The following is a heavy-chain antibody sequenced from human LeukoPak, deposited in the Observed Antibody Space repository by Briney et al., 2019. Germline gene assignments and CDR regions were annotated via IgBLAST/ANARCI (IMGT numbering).Heavy chain of an antibody. D-gene: IGHD3-22*01. V-gene: IGHV4-31*03. CDR1: GGSISSGGYY. CDR3: ARGLGYYSQHGAFFDY. CDR2: IYYSGST. Sequence: SQTLSLTCTVSGGSISSGGYYWSWIRQHPGKGLEWIGYIYYSGSTYYNPSLKSRVTISVDTSKNQFSLKLSSVTAADTAVYYCARGLGYYSQHGAFFDYWGQGTLVTVSS. J-gene: IGHJ4*02.